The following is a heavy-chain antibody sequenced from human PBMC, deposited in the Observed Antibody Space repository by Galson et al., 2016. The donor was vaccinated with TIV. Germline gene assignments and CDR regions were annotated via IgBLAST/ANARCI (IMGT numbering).Heavy chain of an antibody. Sequence: PALVKPTQTLTLTCTFSGFSLGTSGMCVSWVRQPPGKALEWLARIDWDDDKYYSTSLKTRLTIPKDTSKNKVVLMVTDVDPMDTATYFCARTRSAAAGGLDFWGQGTLVTVSS. D-gene: IGHD6-13*01. J-gene: IGHJ4*02. CDR3: ARTRSAAAGGLDF. CDR1: GFSLGTSGMC. V-gene: IGHV2-70*11. CDR2: IDWDDDK.